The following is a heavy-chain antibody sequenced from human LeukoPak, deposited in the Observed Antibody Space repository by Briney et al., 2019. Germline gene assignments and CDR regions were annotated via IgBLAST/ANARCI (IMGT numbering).Heavy chain of an antibody. CDR2: IYQTGST. V-gene: IGHV4-59*08. D-gene: IGHD5-12*01. Sequence: PSETLSLTCTVSGGSISNYYWSWIRQPPGKGLEWIGNIYQTGSTYYNPSLKSRVTISVDTSKNQFSLRLTSVTAADTAVYYCARVGSGYDWDYWGQGTLVTVSS. CDR1: GGSISNYY. CDR3: ARVGSGYDWDY. J-gene: IGHJ4*02.